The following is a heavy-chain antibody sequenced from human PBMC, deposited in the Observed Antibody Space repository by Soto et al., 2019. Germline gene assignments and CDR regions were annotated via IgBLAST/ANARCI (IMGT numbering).Heavy chain of an antibody. CDR3: AIADYGDDDY. D-gene: IGHD4-17*01. Sequence: QLQLVQSGPEAKKPGASVKVSCKASGYTFATSTISWLRQAPGQGPEWMGWIKAYSANTNSAPKLQGRLTLTTDTSTSTAYMELRSLTTDDTAIYSCAIADYGDDDYWGQGTLVTVSS. J-gene: IGHJ4*02. CDR1: GYTFATST. V-gene: IGHV1-18*01. CDR2: IKAYSANT.